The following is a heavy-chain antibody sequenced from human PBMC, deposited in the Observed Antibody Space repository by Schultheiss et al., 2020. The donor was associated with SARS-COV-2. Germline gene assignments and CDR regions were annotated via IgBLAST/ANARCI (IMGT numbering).Heavy chain of an antibody. Sequence: SVKVSCKASGGTFSSYAISWVRQAPGQGLEWMGGIIPIFGTANYAQKFQGRVTITADESTSTAYMELSRLRSDDTAVYYCARALCGGDCYDWFDPWGQGTLVTAPQ. CDR3: ARALCGGDCYDWFDP. D-gene: IGHD2-21*02. J-gene: IGHJ5*02. V-gene: IGHV1-69*13. CDR1: GGTFSSYA. CDR2: IIPIFGTA.